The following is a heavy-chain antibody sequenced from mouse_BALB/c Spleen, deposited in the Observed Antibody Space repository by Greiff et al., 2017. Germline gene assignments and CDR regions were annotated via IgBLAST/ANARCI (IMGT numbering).Heavy chain of an antibody. J-gene: IGHJ4*01. V-gene: IGHV5-6*02. D-gene: IGHD1-1*01. CDR2: ISSGGSYT. Sequence: EVMLVESGGDLVKPGGSLKLSYAASGFTFSSYGMSWVRQTPDKRLEWVATISSGGSYTYYPDSVKGRFTISRDNAKNTLYLQMSSLKSEDTAMYYCARRGTTVVAPMDYWGQGTSVTVSS. CDR3: ARRGTTVVAPMDY. CDR1: GFTFSSYG.